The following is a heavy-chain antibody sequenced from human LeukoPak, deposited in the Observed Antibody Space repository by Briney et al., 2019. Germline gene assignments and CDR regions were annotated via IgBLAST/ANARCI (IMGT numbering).Heavy chain of an antibody. CDR3: ARRWRPDIVAIPYYFDY. J-gene: IGHJ4*02. Sequence: GESLKISCKGSGYSFTSYWIGWVRQMPGKGLEWMGIIYPGDSDTRYSPSFQGQVTISADKSISTAYLQWSSLKASGTAMYYCARRWRPDIVAIPYYFDYWGQGTLVTVSS. CDR2: IYPGDSDT. V-gene: IGHV5-51*01. D-gene: IGHD5-12*01. CDR1: GYSFTSYW.